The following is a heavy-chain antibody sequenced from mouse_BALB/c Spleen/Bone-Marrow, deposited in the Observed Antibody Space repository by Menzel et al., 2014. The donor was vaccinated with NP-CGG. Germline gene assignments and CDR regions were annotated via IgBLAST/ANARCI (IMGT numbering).Heavy chain of an antibody. D-gene: IGHD2-1*01. CDR1: GDSITSGY. Sequence: EVKLVESGPSLVKPSQTLSLTCSVTGDSITSGYWNWIRKFPGNKLEYMGYISYSDSTYYNPSLKSRISITRDTSKNQYYLQLNSVTTEDTATYYCARGYGNYHAWFAYWGQGTLVTVSA. V-gene: IGHV3-8*02. CDR3: ARGYGNYHAWFAY. CDR2: ISYSDST. J-gene: IGHJ3*01.